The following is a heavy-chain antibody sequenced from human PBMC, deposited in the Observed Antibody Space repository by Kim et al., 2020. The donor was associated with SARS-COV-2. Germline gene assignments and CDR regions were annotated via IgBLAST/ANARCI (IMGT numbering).Heavy chain of an antibody. CDR1: GFTFSSYA. Sequence: GGSLRLSCAASGFTFSSYAMSWVRQAPGKGLEWVSAISGSGGSTYYADSVKGRFTISRDNSKNTLYLQMNSLRAEDTAVYYCAKDGYDILTGTNWFDPWGQGTLVTVSS. D-gene: IGHD3-9*01. CDR2: ISGSGGST. V-gene: IGHV3-23*01. J-gene: IGHJ5*02. CDR3: AKDGYDILTGTNWFDP.